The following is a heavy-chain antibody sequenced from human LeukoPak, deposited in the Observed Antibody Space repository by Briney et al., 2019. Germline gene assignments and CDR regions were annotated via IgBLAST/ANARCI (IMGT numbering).Heavy chain of an antibody. CDR2: IWYDGSNK. J-gene: IGHJ3*02. CDR3: ARVDLVGATPLGAFDI. CDR1: GFTFGSYA. Sequence: GGSLRLSCAASGFTFGSYAMHWVRQAPGKGLEWVAVIWYDGSNKYYADSVKGRFTISRDNSKNTLYLQMNSLRAEDTAVYYCARVDLVGATPLGAFDIWGQGTMVTVSS. D-gene: IGHD1-26*01. V-gene: IGHV3-30*07.